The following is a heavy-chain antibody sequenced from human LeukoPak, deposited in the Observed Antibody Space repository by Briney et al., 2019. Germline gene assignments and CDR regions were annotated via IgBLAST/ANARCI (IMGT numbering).Heavy chain of an antibody. CDR2: INHSGST. J-gene: IGHJ4*02. Sequence: SETLSLTCAVYGGSFSGHYWSWIRQPPGKGLEWIGEINHSGSTNYNPSLKSRVTISVDTSKNQFSLKLSSVTAADTAVYYCARGVGHYDFWSGYHPYYFDYWGQGTLVTVSS. D-gene: IGHD3-3*01. CDR1: GGSFSGHY. V-gene: IGHV4-34*01. CDR3: ARGVGHYDFWSGYHPYYFDY.